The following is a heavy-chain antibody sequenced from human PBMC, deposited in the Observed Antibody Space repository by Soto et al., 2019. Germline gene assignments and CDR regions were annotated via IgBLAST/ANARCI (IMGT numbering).Heavy chain of an antibody. J-gene: IGHJ6*02. CDR1: GFPFSTYG. D-gene: IGHD3-22*01. Sequence: VGSLRLSFAVSGFPFSTYGFHWVRQPPGKGLEWVAVIVSDGSAKYHADSVKGRFTISRDNYKNTLYLEMNSLRPDDTAVYYCARGREWIYYDSSGSGNYYGMSKRSYGMDVWGQGTTVTVSS. CDR2: IVSDGSAK. V-gene: IGHV3-30*02. CDR3: ARGREWIYYDSSGSGNYYGMSKRSYGMDV.